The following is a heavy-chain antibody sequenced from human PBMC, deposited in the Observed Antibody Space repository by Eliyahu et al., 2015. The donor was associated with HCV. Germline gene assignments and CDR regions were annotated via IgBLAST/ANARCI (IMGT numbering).Heavy chain of an antibody. D-gene: IGHD3-10*01. Sequence: EVYLVESGGGLVQPGRSLRLSCEASGFSFDDYAMHWVRQVPGKGLEWVSSINWNSGTIAYADSVKGRFTISRDNAKNSLYLQMNSLRIEDTAFYYCAKGLGDYYGSGSYLYYFDFWGQGTLVTVSS. CDR2: INWNSGTI. CDR3: AKGLGDYYGSGSYLYYFDF. J-gene: IGHJ4*02. V-gene: IGHV3-9*01. CDR1: GFSFDDYA.